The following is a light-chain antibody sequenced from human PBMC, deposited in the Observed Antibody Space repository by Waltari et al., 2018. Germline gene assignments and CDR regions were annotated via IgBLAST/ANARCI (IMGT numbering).Light chain of an antibody. V-gene: IGLV1-44*01. CDR2: SND. Sequence: QSVLTQPPSASGTPGQRITISCSGSSSHIERNTATWYRQFPGTAPHLLIYSNDLRPAGVPDRFSGSKSGASGSLAISGLESDDEADYYCAAWDDSLKGWLFGGGTTVTVL. J-gene: IGLJ3*02. CDR1: SSHIERNT. CDR3: AAWDDSLKGWL.